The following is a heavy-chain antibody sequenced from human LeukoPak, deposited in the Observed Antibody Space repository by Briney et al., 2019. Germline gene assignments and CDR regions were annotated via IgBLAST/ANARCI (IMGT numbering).Heavy chain of an antibody. D-gene: IGHD6-13*01. V-gene: IGHV3-53*01. CDR3: ARGGYSSSWYHFDY. CDR1: GFTFSTYG. J-gene: IGHJ4*02. CDR2: IYSGGTT. Sequence: AGGSLRLSCAASGFTFSTYGMHWVRQAPGKGLEWVSVIYSGGTTNYADSVKGRFTISRDNSKNTLFLQMNSLRAEDTAVYYCARGGYSSSWYHFDYWGQGTLVTVSS.